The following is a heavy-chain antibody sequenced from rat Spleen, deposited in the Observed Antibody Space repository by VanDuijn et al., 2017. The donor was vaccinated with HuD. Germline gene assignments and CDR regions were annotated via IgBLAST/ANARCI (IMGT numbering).Heavy chain of an antibody. CDR3: ARGYYSSYIWFDY. V-gene: IGHV2-43*01. J-gene: IGHJ2*01. Sequence: QVQLKELGPGLVQPSQTLSLTCTVSGFSLTNYHVSWVRQPPGKGLEWMGIIWSGGSTAYNSLLKSRLSISRDTSKSQVFLKVKSLRTEDTGIYYCARGYYSSYIWFDYWGQGVMVTVSS. CDR2: IWSGGST. D-gene: IGHD1-2*01. CDR1: GFSLTNYH.